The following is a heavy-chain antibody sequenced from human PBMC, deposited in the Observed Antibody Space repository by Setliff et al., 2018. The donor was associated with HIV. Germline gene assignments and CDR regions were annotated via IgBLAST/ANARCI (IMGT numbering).Heavy chain of an antibody. Sequence: SETLSLTCTVSGGSISGDFWTWIRQPAGEGLEWIGRTHASGTTQCEPSLKNRCSMSIDTSKNQFSLKLSSVTAADTAVYYCARQTAPGTSATFDSWGQGSLVTVSS. CDR2: THASGTT. V-gene: IGHV4-4*07. J-gene: IGHJ4*02. D-gene: IGHD2-21*02. CDR3: ARQTAPGTSATFDS. CDR1: GGSISGDF.